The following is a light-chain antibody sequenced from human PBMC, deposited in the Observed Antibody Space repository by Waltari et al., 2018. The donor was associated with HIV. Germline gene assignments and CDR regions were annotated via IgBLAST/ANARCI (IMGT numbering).Light chain of an antibody. J-gene: IGKJ3*01. CDR3: QQSYSSPLT. CDR2: SAS. CDR1: QTIRTS. Sequence: DIQLTQSPSSLSASVGDVVTIKCRAIQTIRTSLNWYQQKPGKAPKILIASASSLQSGVPSRCSASGSGTDFTLTISNLQPDDYATYYCQQSYSSPLTFGPGTEVDVK. V-gene: IGKV1-39*01.